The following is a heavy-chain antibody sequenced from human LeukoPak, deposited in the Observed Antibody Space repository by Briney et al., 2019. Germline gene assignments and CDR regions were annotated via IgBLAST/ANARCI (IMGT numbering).Heavy chain of an antibody. V-gene: IGHV3-23*01. J-gene: IGHJ4*02. Sequence: GGSLRLSCAASGFTFSSHGMNWVRQAPGKGLEWVSGISPNGVITYYADSVKGRFTISRDNSKGTVYLQMNSLRPEDTAVYYCAKEYYDFWSGYPHDYWGQGTLVTVSS. CDR1: GFTFSSHG. CDR3: AKEYYDFWSGYPHDY. CDR2: ISPNGVIT. D-gene: IGHD3-3*01.